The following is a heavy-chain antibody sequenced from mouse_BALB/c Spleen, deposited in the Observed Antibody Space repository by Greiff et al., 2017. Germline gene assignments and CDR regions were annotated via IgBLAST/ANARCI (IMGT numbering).Heavy chain of an antibody. CDR1: GFTFSSFG. CDR3: ARGKPYYFDY. J-gene: IGHJ2*01. V-gene: IGHV5-17*02. CDR2: ISSGSSTI. Sequence: EVQVVESGGGLVQPGGSRKLSCAASGFTFSSFGMHWVRQAPEKGLEWVAYISSGSSTIYYADTVKGRFTISRDNPKNTLFLQMTSLRSEDTAMYYCARGKPYYFDYWGQGTTLTVSS.